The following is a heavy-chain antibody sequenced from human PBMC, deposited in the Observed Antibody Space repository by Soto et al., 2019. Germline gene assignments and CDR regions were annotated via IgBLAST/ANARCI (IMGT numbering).Heavy chain of an antibody. CDR2: ISGSGGST. J-gene: IGHJ4*02. D-gene: IGHD3-22*01. V-gene: IGHV3-23*01. CDR3: AKDYDSSGYYPNYFDC. CDR1: GFTFSSYA. Sequence: GGSLRLSCAASGFTFSSYAMSWVRQAPGKGLEWVSAISGSGGSTYYADSVKGRFTISRDNSKNTLYLQMNSLRAEDTAVYYCAKDYDSSGYYPNYFDCWGQGTLVTVSS.